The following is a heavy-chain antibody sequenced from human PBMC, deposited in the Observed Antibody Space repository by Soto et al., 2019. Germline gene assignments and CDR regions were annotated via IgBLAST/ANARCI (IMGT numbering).Heavy chain of an antibody. V-gene: IGHV1-3*01. CDR2: INAGNGNT. D-gene: IGHD5-12*01. CDR3: ARAISGYVT. J-gene: IGHJ5*02. CDR1: GYTFTTYA. Sequence: ASVKVSCKASGYTFTTYAIHWVRQAPGQGLEWMGWINAGNGNTRYSQKFQGGVTLTRDTSASTAYMGLSSLTSEDAAIYYCARAISGYVTWGQGTLVTVSS.